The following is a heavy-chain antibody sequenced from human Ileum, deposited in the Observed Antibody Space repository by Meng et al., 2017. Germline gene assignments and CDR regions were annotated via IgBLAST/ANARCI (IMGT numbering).Heavy chain of an antibody. Sequence: QVQLQEAGPGLVRPSGTLSLTCAFSSGSISSNTYWSWVRQLPGKGLEWIGQISHSGSAYYNPSLKSRVTMSVDKSKSQFSLMLTSVTAADTAIYYCARHGGYSQDFWGQGTLVTVSS. V-gene: IGHV4-4*02. D-gene: IGHD4-23*01. CDR3: ARHGGYSQDF. CDR2: ISHSGSA. CDR1: SGSISSNTY. J-gene: IGHJ4*02.